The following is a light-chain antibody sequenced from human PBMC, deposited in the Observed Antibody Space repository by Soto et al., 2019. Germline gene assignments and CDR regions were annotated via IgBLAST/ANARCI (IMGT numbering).Light chain of an antibody. CDR3: QQRSNWPIT. Sequence: EIVLRQSPGTLSLSPGERATLSCRASQSVSSYLAWYQQKPGQAPRLLIYGVSSRATGIPDRFSGSGSGTDFTLTISRLEPEDFAVYYCQQRSNWPITFGQGTRLEIK. CDR2: GVS. V-gene: IGKV3D-20*02. CDR1: QSVSSY. J-gene: IGKJ5*01.